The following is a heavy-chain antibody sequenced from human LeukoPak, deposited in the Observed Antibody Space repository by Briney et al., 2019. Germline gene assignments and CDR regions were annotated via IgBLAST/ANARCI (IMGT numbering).Heavy chain of an antibody. CDR3: ARYRGYGDYVFPFDY. J-gene: IGHJ4*02. Sequence: SETLSLTCAVSGGSISSGGYSWSWIRQPPGKGLEWIGYIYYSGSTNYNPSLKSRVTISVDTSKNQFSLKLSSVTAADTAVYYCARYRGYGDYVFPFDYWGQGTLVTVSS. V-gene: IGHV4-61*08. D-gene: IGHD4-17*01. CDR1: GGSISSGGYS. CDR2: IYYSGST.